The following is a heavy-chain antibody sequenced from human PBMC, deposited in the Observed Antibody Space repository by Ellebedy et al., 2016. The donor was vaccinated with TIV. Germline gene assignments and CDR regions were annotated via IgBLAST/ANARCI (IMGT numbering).Heavy chain of an antibody. Sequence: GGSLRLXCAASGFTFRSYGMHWVRQAPGKGLEWVAVISYDGSNQYYAASVRGRYTISRDNSKNTLYLQMNRLRAEDTAVYYCAKDGTSGDYGDYFDSWGQGALVTVSS. CDR2: ISYDGSNQ. D-gene: IGHD4-17*01. CDR1: GFTFRSYG. V-gene: IGHV3-30*18. CDR3: AKDGTSGDYGDYFDS. J-gene: IGHJ4*02.